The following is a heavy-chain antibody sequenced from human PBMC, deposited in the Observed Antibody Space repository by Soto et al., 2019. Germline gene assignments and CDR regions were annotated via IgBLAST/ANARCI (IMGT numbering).Heavy chain of an antibody. Sequence: QVQLQESGPGLVKPSETLSLTCTVSGGSISSGYWSWIRQPPGKGLEWIGYIYYSDSINYNPSLKGRVIISVDTSKNQFSLSLNSVTAADTAVYYCARAYYDASGYGLDPWGQGTLVTVSS. CDR2: IYYSDSI. V-gene: IGHV4-59*01. J-gene: IGHJ5*02. CDR1: GGSISSGY. CDR3: ARAYYDASGYGLDP. D-gene: IGHD3-22*01.